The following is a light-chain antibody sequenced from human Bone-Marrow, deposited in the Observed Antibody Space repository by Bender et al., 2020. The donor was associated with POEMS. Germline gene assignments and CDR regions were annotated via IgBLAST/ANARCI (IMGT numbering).Light chain of an antibody. Sequence: QSALTQPASVSGSPGQSITISCTGTSSDVGGYNFVSWYQQHPDRAPKLLIFDVTNRPSGVSNRFSGSKSGNTASLTISGLQAEDESYYYCSSYAGTITPYVFGTGTKVSVL. CDR1: SSDVGGYNF. CDR3: SSYAGTITPYV. V-gene: IGLV2-14*03. J-gene: IGLJ1*01. CDR2: DVT.